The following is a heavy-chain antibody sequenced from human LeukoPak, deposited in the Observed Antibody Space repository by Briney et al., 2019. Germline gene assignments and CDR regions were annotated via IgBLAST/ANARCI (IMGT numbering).Heavy chain of an antibody. Sequence: PGGSPRLSCAASGFTFSSYAMSWVRQAPGKGLEWVSAISGSGGSTYYADSVKGRFTVSRDNSKNTLYLQMNSLRAEDTAVYYCAKDRYCSSTSCYAVGDAFDIWGQGTMVTVSS. CDR1: GFTFSSYA. CDR3: AKDRYCSSTSCYAVGDAFDI. V-gene: IGHV3-23*01. CDR2: ISGSGGST. D-gene: IGHD2-2*01. J-gene: IGHJ3*02.